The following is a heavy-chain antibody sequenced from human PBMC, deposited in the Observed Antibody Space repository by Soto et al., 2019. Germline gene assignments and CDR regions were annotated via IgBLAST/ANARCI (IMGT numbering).Heavy chain of an antibody. J-gene: IGHJ6*02. Sequence: SETLSLTCNVSGGSITSSYWSWIRRPPGKGLEWIAYIYYTGISGYTPSTSYNPSLKSRVTMSVDTSKSQFSLKLTSVTAADTAVYYCARGEDAFFYYGLDVWGQGSTVTVSS. CDR3: ARGEDAFFYYGLDV. CDR2: IYYTGISGYTPST. V-gene: IGHV4-59*13. CDR1: GGSITSSY.